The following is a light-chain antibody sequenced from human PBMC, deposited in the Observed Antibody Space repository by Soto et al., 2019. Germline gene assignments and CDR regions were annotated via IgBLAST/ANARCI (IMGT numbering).Light chain of an antibody. J-gene: IGKJ2*01. CDR2: GAS. V-gene: IGKV3-20*01. CDR1: QSVGSNY. CDR3: QQYNDWPGGT. Sequence: EIVLTQSPGTLSLSPGERATLYCRASQSVGSNYLAWYQQKPGQAPRVLIYGASSRATGIPDRFSGSGSGADFTLTISRLEPEDFALYYCQQYNDWPGGTFGQGTKLDIK.